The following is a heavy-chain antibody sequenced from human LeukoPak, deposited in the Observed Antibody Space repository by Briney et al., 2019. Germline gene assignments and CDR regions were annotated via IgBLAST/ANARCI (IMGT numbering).Heavy chain of an antibody. CDR2: IYYSGST. D-gene: IGHD6-13*01. CDR3: ARDGIAAAGRENYYYYGMDV. V-gene: IGHV4-59*01. Sequence: SETLSLTCTVSGGSTSSYYWSWIRQPPGKGLEWIGYIYYSGSTNYNPSLKSRVTISVDTSKNQFSLKLSSVTAADTAVYYRARDGIAAAGRENYYYYGMDVWGQGTTVTVSS. J-gene: IGHJ6*02. CDR1: GGSTSSYY.